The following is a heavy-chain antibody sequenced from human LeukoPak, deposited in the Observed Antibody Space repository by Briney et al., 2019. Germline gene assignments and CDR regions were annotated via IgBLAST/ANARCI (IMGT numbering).Heavy chain of an antibody. CDR2: VYYSGST. V-gene: IGHV4-39*01. D-gene: IGHD2-8*01. Sequence: SETLSLTCTVSSGSIGSSSNYWGWIRQAPGKGLEWIGNVYYSGSTFYNPSLKSRVTISVGTSKNQFSLKLRSMTAADTAIYYCARASFNVVFGNWFDPWGQGTLVTVSS. CDR3: ARASFNVVFGNWFDP. J-gene: IGHJ5*02. CDR1: SGSIGSSSNY.